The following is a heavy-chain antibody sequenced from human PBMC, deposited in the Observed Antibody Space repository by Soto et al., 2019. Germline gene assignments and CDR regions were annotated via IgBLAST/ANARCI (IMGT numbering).Heavy chain of an antibody. CDR3: ARDSIAVATDFDY. Sequence: QVQLVESGGGVVQPGRSLRLSCAASGFTFSSYGMHWVRQAPGKGLEWVSLIWYDGSNKYYADSVKGRFTISRDNSKSPLYLQMNSLRAEDTAVYYCARDSIAVATDFDYWGQGTLVTVSS. CDR2: IWYDGSNK. J-gene: IGHJ4*02. CDR1: GFTFSSYG. D-gene: IGHD6-19*01. V-gene: IGHV3-33*01.